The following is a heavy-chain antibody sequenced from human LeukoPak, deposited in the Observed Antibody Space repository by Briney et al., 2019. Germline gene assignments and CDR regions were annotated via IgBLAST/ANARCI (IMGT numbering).Heavy chain of an antibody. V-gene: IGHV3-30*02. CDR1: GFVFSKNG. CDR3: AKFSYGDYVA. D-gene: IGHD4-17*01. J-gene: IGHJ5*02. Sequence: GGSLRLSCAASGFVFSKNGMHWVRQAPGKGLEWVAFIRHDETEKYYADSVKGRFTISRDNSKNTLSLQMTSLRLDDTALYYCAKFSYGDYVAWGPGTLVTVSS. CDR2: IRHDETEK.